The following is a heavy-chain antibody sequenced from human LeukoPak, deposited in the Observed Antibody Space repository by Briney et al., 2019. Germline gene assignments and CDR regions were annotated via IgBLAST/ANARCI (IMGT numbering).Heavy chain of an antibody. CDR2: ISAYNGNT. Sequence: ASVKVSYKASGYTFTSYGISWVRQAPGQGLEWMGWISAYNGNTNYAQKLQGRVTMTTDTSTSTAYMELRSLRSDDTAVYYCARSQGPYGSGNFDYWGQGTLVTVSS. J-gene: IGHJ4*02. D-gene: IGHD3-10*01. CDR3: ARSQGPYGSGNFDY. CDR1: GYTFTSYG. V-gene: IGHV1-18*04.